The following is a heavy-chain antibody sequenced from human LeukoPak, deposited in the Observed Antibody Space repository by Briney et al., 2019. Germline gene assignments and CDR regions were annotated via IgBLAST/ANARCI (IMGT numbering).Heavy chain of an antibody. CDR1: GFTFSTYA. CDR3: AKLSSWYGGWLEP. CDR2: IRGSGGTT. V-gene: IGHV3-23*01. J-gene: IGHJ5*02. D-gene: IGHD6-13*01. Sequence: PGGSLRLSCAASGFTFSTYAMSWVRQAPGKGLEWVSGIRGSGGTTYYADSVKGRFTISRDNSKNTLYVQMNSLRAEDTAVYYWAKLSSWYGGWLEPWGQGTLVTVSS.